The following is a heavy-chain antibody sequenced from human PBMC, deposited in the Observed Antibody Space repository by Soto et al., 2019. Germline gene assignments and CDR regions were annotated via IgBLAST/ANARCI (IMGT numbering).Heavy chain of an antibody. CDR2: INHSGST. Sequence: QVHLQQWGAGLLKPSETLSLTCAVYGGSFTGYYWSWIRQPPGKGLEWIGEINHSGSTNYNPSPKSRVTISADTSKNQFSLKLSSVTAADTAVYYCASTNSFDAIFGVAPYHFDYWGQGTLFTVSS. J-gene: IGHJ4*02. CDR1: GGSFTGYY. D-gene: IGHD3-3*01. V-gene: IGHV4-34*01. CDR3: ASTNSFDAIFGVAPYHFDY.